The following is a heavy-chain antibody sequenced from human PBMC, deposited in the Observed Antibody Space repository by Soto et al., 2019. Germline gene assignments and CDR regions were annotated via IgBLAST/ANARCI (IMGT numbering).Heavy chain of an antibody. V-gene: IGHV3-43*01. Sequence: GGSLRLSCAASGFTFDDYTMHWVRQAPGKGLEWVSLISWDGGSTYYADSVKGRFTISRDNSKNSLYLQMNSLRTEDTALYYCAKDISSLSAFDIWGQGTMVTVSS. D-gene: IGHD3-10*01. J-gene: IGHJ3*02. CDR3: AKDISSLSAFDI. CDR2: ISWDGGST. CDR1: GFTFDDYT.